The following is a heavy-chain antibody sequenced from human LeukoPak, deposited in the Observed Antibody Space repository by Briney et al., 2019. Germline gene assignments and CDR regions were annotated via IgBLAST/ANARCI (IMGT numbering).Heavy chain of an antibody. Sequence: GGSLRLSCAASGFTFSSYAMSWVRQAPGKGLEWVSAISGSGGSTYYADSVKGRFTISRDNSKNTLYLQMNSLRAEDTAVYYFAKDDYGSGSYLDYWGQGTLVTVSS. V-gene: IGHV3-23*01. CDR1: GFTFSSYA. CDR2: ISGSGGST. CDR3: AKDDYGSGSYLDY. J-gene: IGHJ4*02. D-gene: IGHD3-10*01.